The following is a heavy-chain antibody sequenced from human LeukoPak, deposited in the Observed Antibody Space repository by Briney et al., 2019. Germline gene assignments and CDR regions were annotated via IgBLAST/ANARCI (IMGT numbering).Heavy chain of an antibody. J-gene: IGHJ5*02. CDR2: INHSGST. D-gene: IGHD3-10*01. V-gene: IGHV4-34*01. CDR1: GGSFSGYY. CDR3: ARDPYLTMFRGVPNWFDP. Sequence: SETLSLTCAVYGGSFSGYYWSWIRQPPGKGLEWIGEINHSGSTNYNPSLKSRVTISVDTSKNQFSLKLSSVTAADTAVYYCARDPYLTMFRGVPNWFDPWGQGTLVTVSS.